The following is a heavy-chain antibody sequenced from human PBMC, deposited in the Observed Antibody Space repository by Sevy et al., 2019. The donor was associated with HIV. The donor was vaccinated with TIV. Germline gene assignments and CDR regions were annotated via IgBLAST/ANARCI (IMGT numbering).Heavy chain of an antibody. J-gene: IGHJ6*02. V-gene: IGHV3-23*01. CDR1: VFTFSRNA. D-gene: IGHD2-2*02. CDR2: ITGSGGST. Sequence: GGSLRLSCAASVFTFSRNATSWVRQAPGKGLEWASGITGSGGSTYYADSVKGRFTISRDNSKNTLYLQMNSLRVEDTAVYYCAKVGYCSSTSCYSIYYGMDVWGQGTTVTVSS. CDR3: AKVGYCSSTSCYSIYYGMDV.